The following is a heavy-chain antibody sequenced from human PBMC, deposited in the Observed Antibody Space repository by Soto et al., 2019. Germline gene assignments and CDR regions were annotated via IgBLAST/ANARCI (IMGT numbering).Heavy chain of an antibody. J-gene: IGHJ6*02. CDR2: INPNSGGT. CDR1: GYTFTDYY. D-gene: IGHD2-2*01. Sequence: ASVKVSCKASGYTFTDYYIHWVRLRQAPGQGLEWMGWINPNSGGTNYAQKFQDWVTMTRDTSISKAYLELSSLRSDDTAVYYCARPSPYYYYGMDVWGQGTTVTVSS. V-gene: IGHV1-2*04. CDR3: ARPSPYYYYGMDV.